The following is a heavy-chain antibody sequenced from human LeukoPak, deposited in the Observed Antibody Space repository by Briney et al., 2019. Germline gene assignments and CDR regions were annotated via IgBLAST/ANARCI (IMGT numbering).Heavy chain of an antibody. CDR2: IYYSGST. CDR3: ARGNSGAFDI. V-gene: IGHV4-39*07. J-gene: IGHJ3*02. CDR1: GGSISSSSYY. Sequence: SETLSLTCTVSGGSISSSSYYWGWIRQPPGKGLEWIGSIYYSGSTYYNPSLKSRVTISGDTSKNQFSLRLSSVTAADTAVYYCARGNSGAFDIWGQGTMVTVSS. D-gene: IGHD1-7*01.